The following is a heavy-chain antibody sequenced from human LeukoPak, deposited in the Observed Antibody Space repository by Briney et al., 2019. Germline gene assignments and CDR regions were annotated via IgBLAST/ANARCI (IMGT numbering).Heavy chain of an antibody. D-gene: IGHD3-3*01. V-gene: IGHV3-53*01. CDR1: GFTVSSNY. CDR3: ARVVYDFWSGYYPDY. Sequence: PGGSLRLSCAASGFTVSSNYMSWVRQAPGKGLEWVSVTYSGGSTYYADSVKGRFTISRDNSKNTLYLQMNSLRAEDTAVYYCARVVYDFWSGYYPDYWGQGTLVTVSS. J-gene: IGHJ4*02. CDR2: TYSGGST.